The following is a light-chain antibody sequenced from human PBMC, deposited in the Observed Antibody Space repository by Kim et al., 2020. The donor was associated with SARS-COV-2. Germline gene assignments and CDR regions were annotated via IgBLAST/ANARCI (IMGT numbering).Light chain of an antibody. J-gene: IGLJ3*02. CDR3: NSRDSSGNHLV. Sequence: ALGQTVRITCQGDSLINYYASWYQQQPGQAPVLVLFGKNNRPSGIPDRFSGSKSGNTASLTITGAQAEDEADYYCNSRDSSGNHLVFGGGTKLTVL. V-gene: IGLV3-19*01. CDR1: SLINYY. CDR2: GKN.